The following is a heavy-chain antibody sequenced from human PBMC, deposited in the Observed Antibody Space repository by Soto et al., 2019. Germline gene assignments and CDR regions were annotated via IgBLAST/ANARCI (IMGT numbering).Heavy chain of an antibody. Sequence: EVQLVESGGGLVQPGGSLRLSCAASGFTFSNYWMHWVRQIPGKGLVWVSHVSSDGSSTTYADSVKGRFTISRDNAKNTLYLHMSSLRVEDTAVYYCASRILANWYYDLWGRGTLVTVSS. J-gene: IGHJ2*01. CDR3: ASRILANWYYDL. CDR2: VSSDGSST. D-gene: IGHD1-20*01. CDR1: GFTFSNYW. V-gene: IGHV3-74*01.